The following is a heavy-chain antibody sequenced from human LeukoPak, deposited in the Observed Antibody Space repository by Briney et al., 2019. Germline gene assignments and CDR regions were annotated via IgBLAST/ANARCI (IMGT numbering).Heavy chain of an antibody. CDR1: GFTFSDYY. D-gene: IGHD3-10*01. CDR2: ISSSGSTI. J-gene: IGHJ4*02. CDR3: ASRSYYYGSGSSAFDY. Sequence: GGSLRLSCAASGFTFSDYYMSWIRQAPGKGLEWVSYISSSGSTIYYADSVKGRFTISRDNSKNTLYLQMNSLRAEDTAVYYCASRSYYYGSGSSAFDYWGQGTLVTVSS. V-gene: IGHV3-11*04.